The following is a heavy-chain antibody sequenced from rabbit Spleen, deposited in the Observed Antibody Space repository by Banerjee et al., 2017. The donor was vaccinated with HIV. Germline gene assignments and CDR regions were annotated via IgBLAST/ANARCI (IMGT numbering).Heavy chain of an antibody. V-gene: IGHV1S40*01. Sequence: QSLEESGGDLVKPGASLTLTCTASGFTISGNYYMCWVRQAPGKGLEWIACIYGGSGDSVYYATWAKGRFTISKTSSTTVTLQMTSLTAADTATYFCASDIYGYGVFSLWGPGTLVTVS. CDR1: GFTISGNYY. D-gene: IGHD3-1*01. CDR3: ASDIYGYGVFSL. J-gene: IGHJ4*01. CDR2: IYGGSGDSV.